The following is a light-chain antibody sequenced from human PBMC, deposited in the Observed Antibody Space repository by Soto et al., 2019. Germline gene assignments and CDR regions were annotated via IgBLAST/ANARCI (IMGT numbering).Light chain of an antibody. CDR1: QSVSSSF. CDR2: ATS. Sequence: EILLTQSPATLSLSPGEGATLSCRASQSVSSSFLAWYQQQPGQAPRLLIYATSRSAPGIPDRFSGSGSGTDFTLTISRLEPEDFAVYYCHQFDSSLTFGQETKVEIK. V-gene: IGKV3-20*01. CDR3: HQFDSSLT. J-gene: IGKJ1*01.